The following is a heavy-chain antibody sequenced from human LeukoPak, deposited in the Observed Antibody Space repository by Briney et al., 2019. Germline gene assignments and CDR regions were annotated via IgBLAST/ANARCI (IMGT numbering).Heavy chain of an antibody. CDR2: IYYTGNS. J-gene: IGHJ2*01. CDR3: ARQPWGAGGWCFDL. V-gene: IGHV4-39*01. D-gene: IGHD3-10*01. Sequence: SETLSLTCTVSAGSISSISYYWGWIRQPPGKGQEWIGSIYYTGNSYHNPSLKSRVSTSIDTSKNQFSLKLSSVTAADTAVYYCARQPWGAGGWCFDLWGRGTLVTVSS. CDR1: AGSISSISYY.